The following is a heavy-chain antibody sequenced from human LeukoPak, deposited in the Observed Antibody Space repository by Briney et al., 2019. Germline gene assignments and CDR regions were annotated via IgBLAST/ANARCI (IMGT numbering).Heavy chain of an antibody. Sequence: ASVKVSCKASGYTFTSYDINWVRQATGQGLEWMGWMNPNSGNTGYAQKFQGRVTMTRNTSISTAYMELSSLRSEDTAVYYCARAPAVLPWFGENYYMDVWGKGTTVTISS. V-gene: IGHV1-8*01. D-gene: IGHD3-10*01. J-gene: IGHJ6*03. CDR1: GYTFTSYD. CDR3: ARAPAVLPWFGENYYMDV. CDR2: MNPNSGNT.